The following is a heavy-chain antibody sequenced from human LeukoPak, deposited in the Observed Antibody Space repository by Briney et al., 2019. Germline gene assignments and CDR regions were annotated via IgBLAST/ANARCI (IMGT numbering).Heavy chain of an antibody. CDR2: IYWDDDK. Sequence: SGPTLVKPTQTLTLTCTFSGFSLSTSGVGVGWVRQPPGKALEWLTIIYWDDDKRYSPSLESRLTITKDTSKNQVVLIMTNLDPVDTGTYYCVRDTSGYYWGQGTLVTVSS. V-gene: IGHV2-5*04. CDR1: GFSLSTSGVG. D-gene: IGHD3-22*01. J-gene: IGHJ4*02. CDR3: VRDTSGYY.